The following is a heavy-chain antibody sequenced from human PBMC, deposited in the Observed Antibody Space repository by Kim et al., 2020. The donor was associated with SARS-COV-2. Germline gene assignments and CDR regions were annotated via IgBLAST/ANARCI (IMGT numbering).Heavy chain of an antibody. CDR2: INHSGST. V-gene: IGHV4-34*01. CDR1: GGSFSGYY. J-gene: IGHJ4*02. Sequence: SETLSLTCAVYGGSFSGYYWSWIRQPPGKGLEWIGEINHSGSTNYNPSLKSRVTISVDTSKNQFSLKLSSVTAADTAVYYCARELGATSGYWGQGTLVTVSS. CDR3: ARELGATSGY. D-gene: IGHD1-26*01.